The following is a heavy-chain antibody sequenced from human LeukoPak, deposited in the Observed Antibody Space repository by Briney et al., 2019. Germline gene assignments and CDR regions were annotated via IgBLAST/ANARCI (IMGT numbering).Heavy chain of an antibody. D-gene: IGHD1-1*01. CDR2: INPNSGGT. CDR3: ARVKYNWNDIFENWFDP. V-gene: IGHV1-2*04. CDR1: GYTFTGYY. Sequence: ASVKVSCKASGYTFTGYYMHWVRQAPGQGLEWMGWINPNSGGTNYAQKFQGWVTMTRDTSISTAYMELRSLRSDDTAVYYCARVKYNWNDIFENWFDPWGQGTLVTVSS. J-gene: IGHJ5*02.